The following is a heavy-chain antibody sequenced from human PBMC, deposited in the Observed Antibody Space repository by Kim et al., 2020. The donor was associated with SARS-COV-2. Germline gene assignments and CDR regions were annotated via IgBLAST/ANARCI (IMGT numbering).Heavy chain of an antibody. J-gene: IGHJ4*02. V-gene: IGHV3-30*18. Sequence: GGSLRLSCAASGFTFSSYGMHWVRQAPGKGLEWVAVISYDGSNKYYADSVKGRFTISRDNSKNTLYLQMNSLRAEDTAVYYCAKDGSAYCGGDCYSWLGDYWGQGTLVTVSS. D-gene: IGHD2-21*02. CDR3: AKDGSAYCGGDCYSWLGDY. CDR1: GFTFSSYG. CDR2: ISYDGSNK.